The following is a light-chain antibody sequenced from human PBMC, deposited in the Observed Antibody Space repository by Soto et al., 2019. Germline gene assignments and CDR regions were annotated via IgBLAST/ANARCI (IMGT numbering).Light chain of an antibody. V-gene: IGLV2-8*01. J-gene: IGLJ2*01. CDR2: EVS. CDR3: SAYAGSTMVL. Sequence: QSALTQPPSAHGSPGQSVTISCTGTSTDVGGYNYVSRYQQHPGKAPKLLNHEVSKRPSGVPDRFSGAKAGNTASLTASGLEAEDEADYYSSAYAGSTMVLVGGGTELTAL. CDR1: STDVGGYNY.